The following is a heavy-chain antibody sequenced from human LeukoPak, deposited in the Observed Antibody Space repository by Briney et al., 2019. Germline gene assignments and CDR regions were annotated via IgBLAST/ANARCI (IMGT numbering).Heavy chain of an antibody. CDR2: IYSDGST. J-gene: IGHJ3*02. CDR1: GFIVSSNY. CDR3: ARDVGLDAFDI. Sequence: GGSLSLSCAVSGFIVSSNYMNWVREAPGEGLEWVSVIYSDGSTYYADSVKGRFTISRDNAKNTVFLQMDSLRPEDTAVYYCARDVGLDAFDIWGQGTMVTVSS. V-gene: IGHV3-66*02. D-gene: IGHD2-15*01.